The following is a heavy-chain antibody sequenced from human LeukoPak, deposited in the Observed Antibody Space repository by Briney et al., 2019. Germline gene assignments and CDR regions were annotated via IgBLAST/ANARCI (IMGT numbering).Heavy chain of an antibody. CDR3: ARDDYGGNSGIVY. D-gene: IGHD4-23*01. CDR2: IIPIFGTA. Sequence: ASVKVSCKASGYTFTSYDINWVRQAPGQGLEWMGGIIPIFGTANYAQKFQGRVTITADESTSTAYMELSSLRSEDTAVYYCARDDYGGNSGIVYWGQGTLVTVST. CDR1: GYTFTSYD. J-gene: IGHJ4*02. V-gene: IGHV1-69*13.